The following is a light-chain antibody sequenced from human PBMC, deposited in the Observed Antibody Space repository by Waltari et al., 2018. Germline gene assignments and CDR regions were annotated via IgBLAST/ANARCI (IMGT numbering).Light chain of an antibody. CDR2: WAS. V-gene: IGKV4-1*01. CDR3: QQYYSTPPYT. J-gene: IGKJ2*01. CDR1: QSLLYSSNNKNY. Sequence: DIVMTQTPDSLAVSLGERATINCKSSQSLLYSSNNKNYLAGYQQKPGQPPKLLIYWASTRESGVPDRFSGSGSGTDFTLTISSLQAEDVAVYYCQQYYSTPPYTFGQGTKLEIK.